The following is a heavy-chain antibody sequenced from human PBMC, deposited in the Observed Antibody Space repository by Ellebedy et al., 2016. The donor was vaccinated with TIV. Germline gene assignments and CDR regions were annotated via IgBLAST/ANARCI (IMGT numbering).Heavy chain of an antibody. J-gene: IGHJ5*02. CDR2: TDQDGTEK. V-gene: IGHV3-7*03. CDR3: VCLSPRA. Sequence: GESLKISCAASGFTFSSYWMTWVRQAPGKGLEWVANTDQDGTEKNYVDSVKGRFTISRDNAKNSLYLQMNSLRVEDTAVYYCVCLSPRAWGQGTQVTVSS. CDR1: GFTFSSYW.